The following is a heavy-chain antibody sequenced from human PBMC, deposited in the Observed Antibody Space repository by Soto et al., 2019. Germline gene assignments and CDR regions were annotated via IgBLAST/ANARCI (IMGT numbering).Heavy chain of an antibody. CDR1: GFTFSSYA. CDR3: ASRTSGWYFDY. D-gene: IGHD6-19*01. V-gene: IGHV3-23*01. J-gene: IGHJ4*02. CDR2: ISGSGGST. Sequence: EVQLLESGGGLVQPGGSLRLSCTASGFTFSSYAMNWVRQDPGKGLEWVSVISGSGGSTYYADSVKGRFTISRDNSKNKLYLQKNSLRAEDTAVYYCASRTSGWYFDYWGQGSLVTVST.